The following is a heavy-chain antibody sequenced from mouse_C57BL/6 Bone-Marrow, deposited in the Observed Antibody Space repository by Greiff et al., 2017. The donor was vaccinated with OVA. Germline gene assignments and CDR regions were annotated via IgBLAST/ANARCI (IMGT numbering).Heavy chain of an antibody. J-gene: IGHJ3*01. CDR2: IDPSDSYT. Sequence: QVQLQQPGAELVMPGASVKLSCKASGYTFTSYWMHWVKQRPGQGLEWIGEIDPSDSYTNYNQKFKGKSTLTVDKSSSTAYMQLSSLTSEDSAVYYCARDSNYVWFAYWGQRTLVTVSA. CDR1: GYTFTSYW. V-gene: IGHV1-69*01. CDR3: ARDSNYVWFAY. D-gene: IGHD2-5*01.